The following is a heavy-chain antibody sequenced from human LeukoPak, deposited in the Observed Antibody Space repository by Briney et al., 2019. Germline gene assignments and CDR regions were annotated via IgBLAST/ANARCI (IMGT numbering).Heavy chain of an antibody. D-gene: IGHD3-10*01. J-gene: IGHJ4*02. CDR1: GFTFSSYA. V-gene: IGHV3-23*01. CDR2: ISGSGGST. Sequence: GGSLRLSCAASGFTFSSYAMSWVRQAPGKGLEWVSAISGSGGSTYYADSVKGRFTISRDNSKNTLYLQMNSLSAEDTAVYYCAKAYGSGSRPFPFDYWGQGTLVTVSS. CDR3: AKAYGSGSRPFPFDY.